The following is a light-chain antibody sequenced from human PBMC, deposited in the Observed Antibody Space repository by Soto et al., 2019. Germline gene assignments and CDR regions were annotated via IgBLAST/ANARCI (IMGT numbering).Light chain of an antibody. CDR1: QGIINY. J-gene: IGKJ3*01. V-gene: IGKV1-9*01. Sequence: IQLTQSPSSLSASVGDRVTITCRASQGIINYLAWYQQKPGKAPKLLIYGASTLQSGVPSRFSGSRSGTEFTLTISSLQPEDIATYYCQKFNNYPLTFGPGTKVDIK. CDR3: QKFNNYPLT. CDR2: GAS.